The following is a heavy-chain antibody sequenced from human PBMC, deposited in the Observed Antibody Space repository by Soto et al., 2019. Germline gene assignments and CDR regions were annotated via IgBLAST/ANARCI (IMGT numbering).Heavy chain of an antibody. V-gene: IGHV2-5*02. CDR3: AHGSGWLFDY. CDR1: GFSLSTSGVG. Sequence: QITLKESGPTLVKPTQTLTLTCAFSGFSLSTSGVGVGWIRQPPGKALEWLALLYWDGDIRYSPSLRSRLTLTKYTSKNQVVLTMTNMDPVDTATYYCAHGSGWLFDYWGQGTLVTVSS. D-gene: IGHD6-19*01. J-gene: IGHJ4*02. CDR2: LYWDGDI.